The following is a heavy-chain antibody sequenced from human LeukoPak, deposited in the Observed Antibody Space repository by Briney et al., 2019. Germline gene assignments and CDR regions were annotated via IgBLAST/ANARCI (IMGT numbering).Heavy chain of an antibody. CDR3: ARLYYYDSSGYHFDY. CDR2: ISSSSSYI. Sequence: GGSLRLSCEASGFTFSSYNINWVRQAPGKGLEWLACISSSSSYISYADSVKGRFIISRDNAKNSLYLQMNSLRAEDTAVYYCARLYYYDSSGYHFDYWGQGTLVTVSS. CDR1: GFTFSSYN. V-gene: IGHV3-21*01. J-gene: IGHJ4*02. D-gene: IGHD3-22*01.